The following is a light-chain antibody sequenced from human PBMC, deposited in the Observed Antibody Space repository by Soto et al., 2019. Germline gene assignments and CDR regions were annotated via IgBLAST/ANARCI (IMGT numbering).Light chain of an antibody. Sequence: EIVLTQSTSTLSFSPWERATPSFLASPNVSSYLAWYQQKPGQAPRLVIYDATSRATGIPDRFSGSGSGTDFTLTISRLEPEDFAVYFCYQYDSSPWTFGQGTKV. CDR1: PNVSSY. CDR3: YQYDSSPWT. V-gene: IGKV3-20*01. J-gene: IGKJ1*01. CDR2: DAT.